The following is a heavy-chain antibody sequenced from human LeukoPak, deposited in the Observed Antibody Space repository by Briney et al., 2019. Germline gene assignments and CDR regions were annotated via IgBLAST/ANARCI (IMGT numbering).Heavy chain of an antibody. CDR2: IIPVLGVS. CDR3: TREGVYAPDPSSYHRDAFDI. V-gene: IGHV1-69*04. J-gene: IGHJ3*02. D-gene: IGHD3-16*02. Sequence: GASVKVSCKASGGSFSSFVITWVRQAPGQGLEWMGRIIPVLGVSNFAQKFQGRVTITADKSTNTAHMVLSRLESGDTAVYYCTREGVYAPDPSSYHRDAFDIWGQGTVVIVSS. CDR1: GGSFSSFV.